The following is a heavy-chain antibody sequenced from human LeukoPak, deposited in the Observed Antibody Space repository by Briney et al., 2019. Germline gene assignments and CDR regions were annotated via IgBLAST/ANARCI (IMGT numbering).Heavy chain of an antibody. CDR1: GFTFSDYY. J-gene: IGHJ6*03. D-gene: IGHD4-11*01. Sequence: GGSLRLSCAASGFTFSDYYMSWIRQAPGKGLEWVSYISSSGSTIYYADSVKGRFTISRDNAKNSLYLQMNSLRAEDTAVYYCARAPLGVMTTVPYYYYYYMDVWGKGTTVTVSS. CDR2: ISSSGSTI. V-gene: IGHV3-11*04. CDR3: ARAPLGVMTTVPYYYYYYMDV.